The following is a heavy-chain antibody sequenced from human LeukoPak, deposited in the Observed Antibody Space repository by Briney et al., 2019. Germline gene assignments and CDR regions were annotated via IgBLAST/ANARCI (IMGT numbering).Heavy chain of an antibody. Sequence: PSETLSLTCTVSGGSISTYCWSWIRQPAGKGLEWIGHICTSGSTNYNPSLKSRVTMSVDTSNNEFSLKLNSVTAADTAVYYCARHVNDDYDYYYYMDVWGKGTTVTISS. CDR2: ICTSGST. J-gene: IGHJ6*03. CDR1: GGSISTYC. D-gene: IGHD1-1*01. CDR3: ARHVNDDYDYYYYMDV. V-gene: IGHV4-4*07.